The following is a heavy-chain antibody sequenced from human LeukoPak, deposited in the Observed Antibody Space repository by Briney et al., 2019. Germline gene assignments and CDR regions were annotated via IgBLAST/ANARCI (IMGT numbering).Heavy chain of an antibody. CDR3: ARGKYYYDSSGYLDC. J-gene: IGHJ4*02. CDR1: GFTFSSYA. D-gene: IGHD3-22*01. CDR2: ISYDGSNK. Sequence: GGSLRLSCAASGFTFSSYAMHWVRQAPGKGLEWVAVISYDGSNKYYADSVKGRFTISRDNSKNTLYLQMNSLRAEDTAVYYCARGKYYYDSSGYLDCWGQGTLVTVSS. V-gene: IGHV3-30-3*01.